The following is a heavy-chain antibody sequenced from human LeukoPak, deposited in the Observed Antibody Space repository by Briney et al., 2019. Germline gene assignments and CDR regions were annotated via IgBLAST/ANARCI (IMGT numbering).Heavy chain of an antibody. D-gene: IGHD2-2*01. CDR3: VRHRKTYCTTTRCSYYFDY. J-gene: IGHJ4*02. CDR1: GGSISITAYY. Sequence: SQTLSLTCSVSGGSISITAYYSGWIRQAPGKWLEWIGTIYYSGTTQYNPSLKSRVIISVDTSKNQFSLKVRSVIAADLAVYYCVRHRKTYCTTTRCSYYFDYWGQGALVTVSS. CDR2: IYYSGTT. V-gene: IGHV4-39*01.